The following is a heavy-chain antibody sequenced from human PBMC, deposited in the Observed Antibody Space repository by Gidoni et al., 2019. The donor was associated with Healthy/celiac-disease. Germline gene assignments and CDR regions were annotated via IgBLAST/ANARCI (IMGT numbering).Heavy chain of an antibody. CDR2: ISSSSSYI. CDR1: GFTFSSYS. V-gene: IGHV3-21*01. J-gene: IGHJ4*02. CDR3: ARESGSGSYFYYDY. D-gene: IGHD1-26*01. Sequence: EVQLVESGGGLVKPGGSLRLSCAASGFTFSSYSMNWVRQAPGKGLEWVSSISSSSSYIYYADSVKGRFTISRDNAKNSLYLQMNSLRAEDTAVYYCARESGSGSYFYYDYWDQGTLVTVSS.